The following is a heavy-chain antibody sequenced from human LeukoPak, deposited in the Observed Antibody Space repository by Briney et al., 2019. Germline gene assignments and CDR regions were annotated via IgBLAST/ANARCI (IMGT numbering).Heavy chain of an antibody. Sequence: PSETLSLACSISGVSMSGYYWNWIRKPAGKGLEWIGRIYVSGSTSYNPSLKSRVTMSIDTSKNQFSLNLNSVTAADTAVYYCAREIDSPGGLRIDFWGQGILVTVSS. CDR3: AREIDSPGGLRIDF. D-gene: IGHD2-15*01. J-gene: IGHJ4*02. V-gene: IGHV4-4*07. CDR1: GVSMSGYY. CDR2: IYVSGST.